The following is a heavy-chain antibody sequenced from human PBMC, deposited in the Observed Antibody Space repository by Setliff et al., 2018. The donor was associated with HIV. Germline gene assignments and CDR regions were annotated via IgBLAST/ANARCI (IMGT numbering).Heavy chain of an antibody. D-gene: IGHD3-22*01. CDR3: AAGLNYYDRSGLGA. J-gene: IGHJ5*02. Sequence: VASVKVSCKAAGGTFNNYVFSWVRKAPGRGLEWIGTIIPILDTTNYAQKFQDRVTITTDESTSTAYMELRSLTSEDTAVYYCAAGLNYYDRSGLGAWGQGTLVTVSS. V-gene: IGHV1-69*11. CDR1: GGTFNNYV. CDR2: IIPILDTT.